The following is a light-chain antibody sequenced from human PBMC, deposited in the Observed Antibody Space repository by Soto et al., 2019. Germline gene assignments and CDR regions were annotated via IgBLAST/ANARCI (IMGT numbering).Light chain of an antibody. CDR1: QSVSSY. J-gene: IGKJ4*01. V-gene: IGKV3-11*01. CDR2: DAS. Sequence: EIVLTQSPATLSLSPGERATLSCRASQSVSSYLAWYRQKPGQAPRLLIYDASNRATGVPARSSGSGSGTECTLTISSLEPEDFAVYYCQQRSNWPLTFGGGTKVEIK. CDR3: QQRSNWPLT.